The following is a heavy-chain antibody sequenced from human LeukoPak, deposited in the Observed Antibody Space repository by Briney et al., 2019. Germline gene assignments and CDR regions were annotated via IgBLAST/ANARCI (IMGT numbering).Heavy chain of an antibody. CDR1: GGSISSGGYY. V-gene: IGHV4-31*03. J-gene: IGHJ4*02. Sequence: SETLSLTCTVSGGSISSGGYYWSWIRQHPGKGLEWIGYIYYSGSTYYNPSLKSRVTISVDTSKNQFSPKLSSVTAADTAVYYCARGLEGSFDYWGQGTLVTVSS. CDR2: IYYSGST. CDR3: ARGLEGSFDY.